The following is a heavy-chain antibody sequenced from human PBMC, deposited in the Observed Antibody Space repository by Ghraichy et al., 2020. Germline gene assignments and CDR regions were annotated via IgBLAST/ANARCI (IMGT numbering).Heavy chain of an antibody. D-gene: IGHD3-22*01. J-gene: IGHJ1*01. V-gene: IGHV4-34*01. Sequence: SETLSLTCAVYGGSFSGYYWSWIRQPPGKGLEWIGEINHSGSTNYNPSLKSRVTISVDTSKNQFSLKLSSVTAADTAVYYCARGPGSPDDSSGYPAEYFQHWGQGTLVTVSS. CDR1: GGSFSGYY. CDR2: INHSGST. CDR3: ARGPGSPDDSSGYPAEYFQH.